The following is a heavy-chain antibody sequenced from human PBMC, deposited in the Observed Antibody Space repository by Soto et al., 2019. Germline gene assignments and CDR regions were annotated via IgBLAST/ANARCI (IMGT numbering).Heavy chain of an antibody. CDR3: ARDASGYSSSWVHYFDY. D-gene: IGHD6-13*01. CDR2: IWYDGSNK. Sequence: GGSLRLSCAASGFTFSSYGMHWVRQAPGKGLEWVAVIWYDGSNKYYADSVKGRFTISRDNSKNTLYLQMNSLRAEDTAVYYCARDASGYSSSWVHYFDYWGQGTLVTVSS. J-gene: IGHJ4*02. V-gene: IGHV3-33*01. CDR1: GFTFSSYG.